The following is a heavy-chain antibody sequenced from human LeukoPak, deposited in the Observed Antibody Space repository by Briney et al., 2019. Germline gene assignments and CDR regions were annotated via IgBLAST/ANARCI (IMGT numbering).Heavy chain of an antibody. CDR1: GCTFSSYS. D-gene: IGHD1-26*01. Sequence: GGSLRPSCAASGCTFSSYSMNWVRQAPGKGLEWVSSIISRSSYIYYADSVKGRFTISIDKSQHSLYLEMNRLRAEDTAVYYCARDSGELLYDYYYYGMDVWGQGTTVTVSS. CDR2: IISRSSYI. V-gene: IGHV3-21*01. J-gene: IGHJ6*02. CDR3: ARDSGELLYDYYYYGMDV.